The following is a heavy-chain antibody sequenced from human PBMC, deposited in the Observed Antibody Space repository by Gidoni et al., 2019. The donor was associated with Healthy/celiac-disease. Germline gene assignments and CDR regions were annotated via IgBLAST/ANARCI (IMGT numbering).Heavy chain of an antibody. CDR3: AREGAVAAKGGWFDP. CDR2: IYTSGST. Sequence: QVQLQESGPGLVKPSQTLSLTCTVSGCSISSGSYYWSWIRQPAGKGLEWIGRIYTSGSTNYNPSLKSRVTISVDTSKNQFSLKLSSVTAADTAVYYCAREGAVAAKGGWFDPWGQGTLVTVSS. CDR1: GCSISSGSYY. D-gene: IGHD6-19*01. V-gene: IGHV4-61*02. J-gene: IGHJ5*02.